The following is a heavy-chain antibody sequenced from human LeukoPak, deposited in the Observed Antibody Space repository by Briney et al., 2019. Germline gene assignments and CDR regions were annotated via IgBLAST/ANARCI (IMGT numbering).Heavy chain of an antibody. J-gene: IGHJ5*02. CDR2: ISSSSTYK. CDR3: AKDGDGYRIPWFDP. CDR1: GFAFSNYC. V-gene: IGHV3-21*04. Sequence: GGSLRLSCAASGFAFSNYCMNWVRQAPGKGLEWVSSISSSSTYKDYVDSVKGRFTISRDNARNSLYLQMNSVRAEDTAVYYCAKDGDGYRIPWFDPWGQGTLVTVSS. D-gene: IGHD5-24*01.